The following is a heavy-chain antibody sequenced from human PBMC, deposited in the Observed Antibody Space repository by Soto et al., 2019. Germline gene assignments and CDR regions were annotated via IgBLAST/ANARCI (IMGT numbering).Heavy chain of an antibody. D-gene: IGHD7-27*01. J-gene: IGHJ6*03. Sequence: EVQLVASGGGLVQPGGSLRLSCATSGFILSDCAMNWVRQAPGKGLEWVSYISSSSSVIDYADSVKGRFTVSRDNARNSLYLHMNRLRAEDTAVYYCARDLSWGSNWYYYMDVWGKGTTVTVSS. CDR3: ARDLSWGSNWYYYMDV. CDR1: GFILSDCA. V-gene: IGHV3-48*01. CDR2: ISSSSSVI.